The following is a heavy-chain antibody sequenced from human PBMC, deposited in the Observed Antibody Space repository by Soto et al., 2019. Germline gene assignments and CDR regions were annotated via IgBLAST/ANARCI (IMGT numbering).Heavy chain of an antibody. CDR2: IIPIFGTA. Sequence: ASVKVSCKASGGTFSSYAISWVRQAPGQGLEWMGGIIPIFGTANYAQKFQGRVTITADESTSTAYMELSSLRSEDTAVYYCARDYDSSGYYLALDYWGQGTLVTVYS. V-gene: IGHV1-69*13. CDR3: ARDYDSSGYYLALDY. D-gene: IGHD3-22*01. J-gene: IGHJ4*02. CDR1: GGTFSSYA.